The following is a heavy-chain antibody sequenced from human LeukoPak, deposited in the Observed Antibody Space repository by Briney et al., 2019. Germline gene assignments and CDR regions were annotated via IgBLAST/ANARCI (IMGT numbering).Heavy chain of an antibody. J-gene: IGHJ4*02. D-gene: IGHD3-10*01. V-gene: IGHV1-18*01. Sequence: GASVKVSCKASGYTFTSYGISWVRQAPGQGLEWMGWISAYNGNTNYAQKFQGRVTMTRNTSISTAYMELSSLRSEDTAVYYCARRDMVRGVVDYWGQGTLVTVSS. CDR2: ISAYNGNT. CDR1: GYTFTSYG. CDR3: ARRDMVRGVVDY.